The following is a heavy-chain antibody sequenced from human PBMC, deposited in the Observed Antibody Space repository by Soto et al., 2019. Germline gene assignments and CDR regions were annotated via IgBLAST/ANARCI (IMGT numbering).Heavy chain of an antibody. J-gene: IGHJ2*01. D-gene: IGHD3-22*01. CDR3: AKGVLGGYYWHFDL. CDR2: ISSGSINS. V-gene: IGHV3-23*01. CDR1: GFTFSSYA. Sequence: EVQLLESGGDLVQPGGSLRLSCAASGFTFSSYAMNWVRQAPGKGLEWVSGISSGSINSFYVDSVKGRFTISRDNSNTMVYLQMNSVRPEDTAVYYCAKGVLGGYYWHFDLWGRGTLVTVSS.